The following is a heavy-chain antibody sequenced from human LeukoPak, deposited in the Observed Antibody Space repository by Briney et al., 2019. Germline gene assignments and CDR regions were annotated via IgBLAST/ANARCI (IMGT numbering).Heavy chain of an antibody. J-gene: IGHJ4*02. CDR2: ISAYNGNT. CDR1: GYTFTSYG. V-gene: IGHV1-18*01. Sequence: ASVKVSCKASGYTFTSYGISWVRQAPGQGLEWMGWISAYNGNTNYAQKLQGRVTMTTDTSTSTAYMELRSLRSDDTAVYYCARERYGDYGKPHLDYWGQGTLVTVSS. D-gene: IGHD4-17*01. CDR3: ARERYGDYGKPHLDY.